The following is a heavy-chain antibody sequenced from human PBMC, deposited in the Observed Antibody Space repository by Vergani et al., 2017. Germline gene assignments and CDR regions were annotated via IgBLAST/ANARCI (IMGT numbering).Heavy chain of an antibody. V-gene: IGHV7-4-1*01. D-gene: IGHD6-19*01. CDR1: GYSFNNYA. CDR2: INPTTGNP. CDR3: ARAKRGRLAVGATDS. Sequence: QEHLVQSGSELKKPGSSVKVSCKASGYSFNNYAIHWLRQAPGQGLEWMGWINPTTGNPTYARAFTGRFVFSLDTSISTAYLQIGSLKAEDTAVYFCARAKRGRLAVGATDSWGQGTLLTVSS. J-gene: IGHJ4*02.